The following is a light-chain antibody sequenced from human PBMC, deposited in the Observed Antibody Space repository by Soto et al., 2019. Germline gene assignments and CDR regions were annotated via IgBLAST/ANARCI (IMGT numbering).Light chain of an antibody. J-gene: IGKJ4*01. CDR1: QGIGDT. V-gene: IGKV3-15*01. Sequence: ATLSVYTGEGATLSCRASQGIGDTLAWYPHKPGQTPRLLIYDTSTRATGVPTRFSGSRSGAEFTLTIISLQSEDFAVYCSQPYAFLPLTFGGVGKL. CDR3: QPYAFLPLT. CDR2: DTS.